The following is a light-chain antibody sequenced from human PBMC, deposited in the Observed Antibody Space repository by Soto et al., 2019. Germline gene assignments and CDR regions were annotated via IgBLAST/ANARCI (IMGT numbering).Light chain of an antibody. V-gene: IGLV2-14*01. CDR3: SSSRVV. CDR1: SSDVGGYNY. CDR2: DVS. J-gene: IGLJ2*01. Sequence: QSALTQPASVSGSPGQSITISCTGTSSDVGGYNYVSWYQQHPGKAPKLMIYDVSNRPSGVSNRFSGSKSGNTASLTISGLQAEDEADYSCSSSRVVFGGGTKLTVL.